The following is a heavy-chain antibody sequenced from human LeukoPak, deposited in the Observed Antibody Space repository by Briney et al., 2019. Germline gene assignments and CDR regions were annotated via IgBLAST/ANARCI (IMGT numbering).Heavy chain of an antibody. V-gene: IGHV1-2*02. D-gene: IGHD3-9*01. Sequence: ASVKVSCKASGYTFTGYYMHWVRQAPGQGLEWMGWINLKSGGTNYAGKFQGRVTMTRDTATSTAYMDLSRLRSVDTAVYYCARSPHILTGENFDYWGQGTLVTVSS. J-gene: IGHJ4*02. CDR1: GYTFTGYY. CDR2: INLKSGGT. CDR3: ARSPHILTGENFDY.